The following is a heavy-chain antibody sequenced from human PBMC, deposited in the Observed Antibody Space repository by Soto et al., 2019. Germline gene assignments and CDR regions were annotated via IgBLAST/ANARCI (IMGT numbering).Heavy chain of an antibody. V-gene: IGHV3-30-3*01. CDR1: GFTFSSYA. J-gene: IGHJ6*02. CDR2: ISYDGSNK. CDR3: AWTLDV. Sequence: QVQLVESGGGVVQPGRSLRLSCAASGFTFSSYAMHWVRQAPGKGLEWVAVISYDGSNKYYAGSVKGRFTISRDNSKNTMYLQMNSLRADDTAVYYCAWTLDVWGQGTTVTVSS.